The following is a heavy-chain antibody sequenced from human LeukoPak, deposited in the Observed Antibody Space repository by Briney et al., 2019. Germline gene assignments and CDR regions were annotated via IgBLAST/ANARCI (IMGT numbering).Heavy chain of an antibody. D-gene: IGHD6-13*01. J-gene: IGHJ3*02. CDR2: INHSGST. CDR1: GGSFSGYY. CDR3: ARGVGGHLGGSWYDAFGI. V-gene: IGHV4-34*01. Sequence: SETLSLTCAVYGGSFSGYYWSWIRQPPGKGLEWIGEINHSGSTNYNPSLKSRVTISVDTSKNQFSLKLSSVTAADTAVYYCARGVGGHLGGSWYDAFGIWGQGTMVTVSS.